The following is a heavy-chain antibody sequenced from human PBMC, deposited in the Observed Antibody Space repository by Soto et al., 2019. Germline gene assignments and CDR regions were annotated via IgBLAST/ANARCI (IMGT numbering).Heavy chain of an antibody. CDR2: IKSKTDGGTT. J-gene: IGHJ4*02. V-gene: IGHV3-15*07. Sequence: GGSLRLSCAASGFTFSNAWMNWVRQAPGKGLEWVGRIKSKTDGGTTDYAAPVKGRFTISRDDSKNTLYLQMNSLKTEDTAVYYCTTYYNYYYDSSGYYYSGTHWGQGTLVTVSS. CDR1: GFTFSNAW. D-gene: IGHD3-22*01. CDR3: TTYYNYYYDSSGYYYSGTH.